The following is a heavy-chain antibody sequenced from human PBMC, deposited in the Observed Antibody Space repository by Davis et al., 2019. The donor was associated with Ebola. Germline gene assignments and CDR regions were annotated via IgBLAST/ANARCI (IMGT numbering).Heavy chain of an antibody. CDR3: AKWGCSGGSCYGIDY. D-gene: IGHD2-15*01. V-gene: IGHV3-66*01. CDR2: IYSGGST. Sequence: PGGSLRLSCAASGFTVSSNYMSWVRQAPGKGLEWVSVIYSGGSTYYADSVKGRFTISRDNSKNTLYLQMNSLRAEDTAVYYCAKWGCSGGSCYGIDYWGQGTLVTVSS. CDR1: GFTVSSNY. J-gene: IGHJ4*02.